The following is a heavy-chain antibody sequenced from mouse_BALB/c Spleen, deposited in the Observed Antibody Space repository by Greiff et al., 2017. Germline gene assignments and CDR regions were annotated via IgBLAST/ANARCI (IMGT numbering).Heavy chain of an antibody. V-gene: IGHV5-6*01. CDR1: GFTFSSYG. CDR2: ISSGGSYT. J-gene: IGHJ3*01. CDR3: ARQGYGNSLAY. D-gene: IGHD2-10*02. Sequence: EVMLVESGGDLVKPGGSLKLSCAASGFTFSSYGMSWVRQTPDKRLEWVATISSGGSYTYYPDSVKGRFTISRDNAKNTLYLQMSSLKSEDTAMYNCARQGYGNSLAYWGQGTLVTVSA.